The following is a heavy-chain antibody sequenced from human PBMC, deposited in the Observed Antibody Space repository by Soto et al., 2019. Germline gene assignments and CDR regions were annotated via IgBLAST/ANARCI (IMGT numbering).Heavy chain of an antibody. CDR2: ISAYNYNT. V-gene: IGHV1-18*01. CDR1: GYTFTSYG. Sequence: QVQLVQSGAEVKKPGASVKVSCKASGYTFTSYGLSWVRQAPGQGLEWMGRISAYNYNTNYAQKRQGTVTMTTDTSTSTAYMEMRSLRSDDPAVYYCARVVGALGHWFDPWGQGTLVTVSS. CDR3: ARVVGALGHWFDP. D-gene: IGHD1-26*01. J-gene: IGHJ5*02.